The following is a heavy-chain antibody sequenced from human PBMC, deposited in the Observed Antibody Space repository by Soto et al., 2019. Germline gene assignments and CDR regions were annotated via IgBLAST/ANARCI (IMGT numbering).Heavy chain of an antibody. Sequence: QITLKESGPTLVKPTQILTLTCTFSGFSLSTSGVGVSWIRQPPGKALEWLALIYWDADKRYSPSLKSRLTITKDTSKNQVVLTMTNMDPVDTATYYSARTMIWNEHGREFDYWGQGTLVTVSS. D-gene: IGHD1-1*01. CDR1: GFSLSTSGVG. V-gene: IGHV2-5*02. J-gene: IGHJ4*02. CDR2: IYWDADK. CDR3: ARTMIWNEHGREFDY.